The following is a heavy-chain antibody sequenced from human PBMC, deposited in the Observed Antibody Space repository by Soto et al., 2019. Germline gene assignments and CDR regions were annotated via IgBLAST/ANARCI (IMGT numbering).Heavy chain of an antibody. J-gene: IGHJ6*02. V-gene: IGHV3-66*01. CDR2: IYSGGST. Sequence: GGSLRLSCAASGFTVSSNYMSWVRQAPGKGLEWVSVIYSGGSTYYADSVKGRFTISRDNSKNTLYLQMNSLRAEDTAVYYCARDARLLGYGMDVCGQGTTVTVSS. CDR3: ARDARLLGYGMDV. CDR1: GFTVSSNY.